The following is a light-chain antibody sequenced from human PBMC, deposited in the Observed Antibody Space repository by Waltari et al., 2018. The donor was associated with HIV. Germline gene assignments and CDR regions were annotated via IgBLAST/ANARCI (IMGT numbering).Light chain of an antibody. V-gene: IGLV2-11*01. CDR2: EVN. CDR1: SSDIGHFDY. CDR3: CSYAGSYTYV. J-gene: IGLJ1*01. Sequence: QSALTQPRSVSGSPGQSVTISCTGTSSDIGHFDYVPWYQQYPGKAPKVIIYEVNQRPSGVPDRFTGSKSGITASLTISGLQGDDEADYYCCSYAGSYTYVFGTGTKVNVL.